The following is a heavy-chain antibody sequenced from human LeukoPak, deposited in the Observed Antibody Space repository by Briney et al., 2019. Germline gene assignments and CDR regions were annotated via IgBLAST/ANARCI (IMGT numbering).Heavy chain of an antibody. J-gene: IGHJ6*03. CDR3: ARGPGYSSGWFYYYYYYMDV. V-gene: IGHV4-39*07. CDR1: GGSISSSSYY. CDR2: IYYSGST. Sequence: SSETLSLTCTVSGGSISSSSYYWGWIRQPPGKGLEWVGSIYYSGSTYYNPSLKSRVTISVDTSKNQFSLKLSSVTAADTAVYYCARGPGYSSGWFYYYYYYMDVWGKGTTVTVSS. D-gene: IGHD6-19*01.